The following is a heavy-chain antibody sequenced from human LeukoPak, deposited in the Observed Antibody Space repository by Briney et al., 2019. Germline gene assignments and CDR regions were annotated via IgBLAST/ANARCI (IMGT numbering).Heavy chain of an antibody. V-gene: IGHV4-30-2*01. J-gene: IGHJ4*02. Sequence: SETLSLTCAVSGGSISSGGYSWSWIRQPPGKGLEWIGYIYHSGSTYYNPSLKSRVTISVDRSKNQFSLKLSSVTAADTAVYYCARQSSYGTTPPDYWGQGTLVTVSS. CDR3: ARQSSYGTTPPDY. CDR2: IYHSGST. D-gene: IGHD5-18*01. CDR1: GGSISSGGYS.